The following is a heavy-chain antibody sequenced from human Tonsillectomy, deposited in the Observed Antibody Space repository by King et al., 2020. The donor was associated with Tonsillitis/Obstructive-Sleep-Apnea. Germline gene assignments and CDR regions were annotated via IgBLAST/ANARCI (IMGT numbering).Heavy chain of an antibody. Sequence: VQLQQWGAGLLKPSETLSLTCAVYGESFSGHYWSWIRQPPGKGLEWIGEINHSGSTNYNPSLKSRVTISVDTSKNQFSLNLSSVTAAGTAVYYCARRHSVTVVPFDYWGQGTLVTVSS. J-gene: IGHJ4*02. CDR2: INHSGST. D-gene: IGHD1-20*01. CDR3: ARRHSVTVVPFDY. CDR1: GESFSGHY. V-gene: IGHV4-34*01.